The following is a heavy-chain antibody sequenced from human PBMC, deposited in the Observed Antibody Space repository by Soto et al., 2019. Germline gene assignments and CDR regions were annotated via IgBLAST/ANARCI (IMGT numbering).Heavy chain of an antibody. CDR1: GGSISSGGYA. J-gene: IGHJ4*02. Sequence: SETLSLTCAVSGGSISSGGYAWAWIRHPPGKGLEWVGYIYQSGSTYYNPSLKSRVTIAADRSKNQFSLNLASVTAADTAVYYCARSYSGGDAYFDYWGQGTVVTVSS. CDR3: ARSYSGGDAYFDY. CDR2: IYQSGST. V-gene: IGHV4-30-2*01. D-gene: IGHD2-21*02.